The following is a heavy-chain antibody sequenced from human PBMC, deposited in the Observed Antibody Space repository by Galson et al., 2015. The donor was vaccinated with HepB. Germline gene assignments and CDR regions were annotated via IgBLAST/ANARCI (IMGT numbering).Heavy chain of an antibody. Sequence: CAISGDSVSSNSAAWTWIRQSPSRGLEWLGRTYYRSKWFIDYAVSVKSRITINPDTSKNQFSLHLNSVTPEDTAVYYCARVRSYYSGSGKDLLFFSYGMDVWGQGTTVTVSS. D-gene: IGHD3-10*01. J-gene: IGHJ6*02. V-gene: IGHV6-1*01. CDR2: TYYRSKWFI. CDR3: ARVRSYYSGSGKDLLFFSYGMDV. CDR1: GDSVSSNSAA.